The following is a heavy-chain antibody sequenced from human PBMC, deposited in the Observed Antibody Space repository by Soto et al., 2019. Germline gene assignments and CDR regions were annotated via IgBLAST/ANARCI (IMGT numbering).Heavy chain of an antibody. CDR3: ARGLHNDYSNYWGSSYGMDV. J-gene: IGHJ6*02. Sequence: QVQMVQFGAEVKKPGASVKVSCKTSGYTFTSYGISWVRQAPGQGLEWMGWISAYNGNKNYAQKVQGRVTMTTDTSTSTAYMELRSLRSDDTAVYYCARGLHNDYSNYWGSSYGMDVWGQGTTVTVSS. CDR1: GYTFTSYG. D-gene: IGHD4-4*01. V-gene: IGHV1-18*01. CDR2: ISAYNGNK.